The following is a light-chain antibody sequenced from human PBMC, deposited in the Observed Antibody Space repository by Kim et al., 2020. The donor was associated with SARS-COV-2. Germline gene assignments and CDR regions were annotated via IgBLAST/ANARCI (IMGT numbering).Light chain of an antibody. CDR3: QVWDTTGDHPV. J-gene: IGLJ3*02. Sequence: SYELTQSPSVSAAPGKTARITCAGDSIGSKSVHWHQQKPGQAPVLVIYHDRDRPSGIPERFSGSNSGNTATLTISRVEDGDEADYFCQVWDTTGDHPVFGGGTQLTVL. V-gene: IGLV3-21*04. CDR1: SIGSKS. CDR2: HDR.